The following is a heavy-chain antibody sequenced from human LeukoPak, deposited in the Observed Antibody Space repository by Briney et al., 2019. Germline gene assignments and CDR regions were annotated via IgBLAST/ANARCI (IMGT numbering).Heavy chain of an antibody. V-gene: IGHV4-4*07. CDR3: ARHDHYGSGSYYNWFDP. J-gene: IGHJ5*02. D-gene: IGHD3-10*01. Sequence: SETLSLTCTVSGGSISSYYWSWIRQPAGKGLEWIGRIYTSGSTNYNPSLKSRVTISVDTSKNQFSLKLSSVTAADTAVYYCARHDHYGSGSYYNWFDPWGQGTLVTVSS. CDR1: GGSISSYY. CDR2: IYTSGST.